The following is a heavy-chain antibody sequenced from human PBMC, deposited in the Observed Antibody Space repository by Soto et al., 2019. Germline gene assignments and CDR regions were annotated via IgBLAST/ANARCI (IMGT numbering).Heavy chain of an antibody. CDR2: ISSSSSYI. D-gene: IGHD3-9*01. V-gene: IGHV3-21*01. CDR3: ARDRYPDDILTGYDFDY. Sequence: PGGSLRLSCAASGFTFSSYSMNWVRQAPGKGLEWVSSISSSSSYIYYADSVKGRFTISRDNAKNSLYLQMNSLRAEDTAVYYCARDRYPDDILTGYDFDYWGQGTLVTVSS. J-gene: IGHJ4*02. CDR1: GFTFSSYS.